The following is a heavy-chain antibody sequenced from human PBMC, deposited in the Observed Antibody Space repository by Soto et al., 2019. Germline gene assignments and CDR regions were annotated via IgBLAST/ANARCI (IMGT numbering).Heavy chain of an antibody. V-gene: IGHV3-11*01. J-gene: IGHJ4*02. CDR1: GFTFSDYY. CDR3: AKEWVTMGY. CDR2: ISSSGSTI. D-gene: IGHD3-10*01. Sequence: GGSLRLSCAASGFTFSDYYMNWIRQAPGKGLEWVSYISSSGSTIYYSDSVKGRFTISRDNAKNSLYLKMNSLRAENTAVYYWAKEWVTMGYWGQGTLVTVSS.